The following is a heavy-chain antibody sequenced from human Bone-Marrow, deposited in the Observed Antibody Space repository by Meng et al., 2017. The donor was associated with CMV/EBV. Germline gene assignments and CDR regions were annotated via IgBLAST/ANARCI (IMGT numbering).Heavy chain of an antibody. CDR3: ARNYLFWSGNVYPYYYYGMDV. J-gene: IGHJ6*02. D-gene: IGHD3-3*01. CDR1: GGTFSSYA. CDR2: IIPIFGTA. Sequence: SVKVSCKASGGTFSSYAISWVRQAPGQGLEWMGVIIPIFGTANYAQKFQGRVTITTDESTSTAYMELSSLRSEDTAVYYCARNYLFWSGNVYPYYYYGMDVWGQGTTVTVFS. V-gene: IGHV1-69*05.